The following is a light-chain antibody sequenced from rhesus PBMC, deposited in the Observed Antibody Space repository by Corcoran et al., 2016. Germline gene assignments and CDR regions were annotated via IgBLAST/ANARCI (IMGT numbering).Light chain of an antibody. CDR1: QGITND. V-gene: IGKV1-25*01. Sequence: DIQMTQSPSSLSASVGDRVTITCRASQGITNDLAWYQQKPGETPKLLIYEASSLHSGIPSRVSGSGSGTDFTLTISSLQSEDFATYYCQHYYSTPHSFGQGTKVEIK. J-gene: IGKJ2*01. CDR3: QHYYSTPHS. CDR2: EAS.